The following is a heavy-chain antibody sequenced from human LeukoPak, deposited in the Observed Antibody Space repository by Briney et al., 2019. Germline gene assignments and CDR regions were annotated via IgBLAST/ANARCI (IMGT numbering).Heavy chain of an antibody. CDR1: GFTFSSYG. J-gene: IGHJ4*02. Sequence: GGSLRLSCAASGFTFSSYGMHWVRQAPGKGLEWVAFIRYDGSNKYYADSVKGRFTISRDNSKNTLYPQMNSLRAEDTAVYYCAKVDYYDSSGQYYFDYWGQGTLVTVSS. D-gene: IGHD3-22*01. V-gene: IGHV3-30*02. CDR2: IRYDGSNK. CDR3: AKVDYYDSSGQYYFDY.